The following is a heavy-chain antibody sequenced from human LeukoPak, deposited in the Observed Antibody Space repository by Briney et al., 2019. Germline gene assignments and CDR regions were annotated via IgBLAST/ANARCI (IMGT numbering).Heavy chain of an antibody. D-gene: IGHD3-10*01. Sequence: PSETLSLTCTVSGGSISSSSYYWGWIRQPPGKGLEWIGSIYYSGSTNYNPSLKSRVTISVDTSKNQFSLKLSSVTAADTAVYYCARKDYYGSGSYSSYYFDYWGQGTLVTVSS. CDR1: GGSISSSSYY. J-gene: IGHJ4*02. V-gene: IGHV4-39*07. CDR2: IYYSGST. CDR3: ARKDYYGSGSYSSYYFDY.